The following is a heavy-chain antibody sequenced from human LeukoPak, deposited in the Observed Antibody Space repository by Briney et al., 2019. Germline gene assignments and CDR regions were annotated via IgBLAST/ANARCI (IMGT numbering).Heavy chain of an antibody. CDR2: IYYSGST. V-gene: IGHV4-59*08. J-gene: IGHJ4*02. CDR3: ARGQQWGIYYFDY. Sequence: SETLSLTCTVSGGSISSYYWSWIRRPPGKGLEWIGYIYYSGSTNYNPSLKSRVTISVDTSKNQFSLKLSSVTAADTAVYYCARGQQWGIYYFDYWGQGTLVTVSS. CDR1: GGSISSYY. D-gene: IGHD1-26*01.